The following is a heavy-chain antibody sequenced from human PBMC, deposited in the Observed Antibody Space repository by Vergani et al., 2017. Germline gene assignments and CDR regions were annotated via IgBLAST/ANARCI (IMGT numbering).Heavy chain of an antibody. D-gene: IGHD1-1*01. Sequence: QLQLQESGPGLVMPSETLSLSCTVSGGSIISRSDYWGWIRQPPGKGLEWIGSIYYSGSTYYNPSLKSRVIISVDTSKNHFSLKLSSVTAADTAVYYWARDSGNWKIDYWGQGTRVTVSS. CDR3: ARDSGNWKIDY. CDR1: GGSIISRSDY. CDR2: IYYSGST. V-gene: IGHV4-39*07. J-gene: IGHJ4*02.